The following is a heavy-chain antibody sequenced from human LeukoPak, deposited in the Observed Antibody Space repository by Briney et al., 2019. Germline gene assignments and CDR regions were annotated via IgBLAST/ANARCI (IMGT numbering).Heavy chain of an antibody. CDR1: GGSISSYY. Sequence: PSETLSLTCTVSGGSISSYYWSWIRQPPGKGLEWIGYIYSGGSTNYNPSLKSQVTISVDTSKNQFSLKLSSVTASDTAVYYCASLSDYYYDRKFDYWGHGTLVTVSS. CDR2: IYSGGST. CDR3: ASLSDYYYDRKFDY. V-gene: IGHV4-59*08. D-gene: IGHD3-22*01. J-gene: IGHJ4*01.